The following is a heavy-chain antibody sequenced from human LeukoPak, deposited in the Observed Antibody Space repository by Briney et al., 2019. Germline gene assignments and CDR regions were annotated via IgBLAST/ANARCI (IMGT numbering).Heavy chain of an antibody. V-gene: IGHV3-53*01. CDR3: ARDWKGEWYFDL. CDR1: GFTVSSNY. D-gene: IGHD1-1*01. CDR2: IYGGGST. J-gene: IGHJ2*01. Sequence: PGGSLRLSCAASGFTVSSNYMSWVRQAPGKGLEWVSVIYGGGSTYYADSVKGRFTISRDNSKNTLYLQMNSLRAEDTAVYYCARDWKGEWYFDLWGRGTLVTVSS.